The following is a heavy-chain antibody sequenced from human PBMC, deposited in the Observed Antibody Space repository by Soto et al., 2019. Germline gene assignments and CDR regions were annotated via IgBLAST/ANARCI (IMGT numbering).Heavy chain of an antibody. CDR3: ARATFGVVIYYYGMAV. J-gene: IGHJ6*02. D-gene: IGHD3-3*01. CDR1: GGSVSSGSYY. CDR2: IYYSGST. V-gene: IGHV4-61*01. Sequence: PSETLSLTCTVSGGSVSSGSYYWSWIRQPPGKGLEWIGYIYYSGSTNYNPSLKSRVTISVDTSKNQFSLKLSSVTAADTAVYYCARATFGVVIYYYGMAVWGQGTTVTVSS.